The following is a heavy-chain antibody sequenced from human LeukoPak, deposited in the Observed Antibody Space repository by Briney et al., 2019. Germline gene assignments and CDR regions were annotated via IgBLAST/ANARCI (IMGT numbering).Heavy chain of an antibody. V-gene: IGHV4-61*01. CDR1: GGSVSSGSYY. Sequence: PSETLSLTCTVSGGSVSSGSYYWSWIRQPPGKGLEWIGYIHYSGSTTYNPSLKSRVTISVDTSKNQFSLKLSSVTAADTAVYYCARREDGRYTIDYWGQGTLVTVSS. CDR3: ARREDGRYTIDY. J-gene: IGHJ4*02. CDR2: IHYSGST. D-gene: IGHD5-24*01.